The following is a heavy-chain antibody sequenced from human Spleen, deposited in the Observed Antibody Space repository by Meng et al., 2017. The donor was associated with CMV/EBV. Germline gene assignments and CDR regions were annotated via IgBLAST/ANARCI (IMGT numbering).Heavy chain of an antibody. J-gene: IGHJ6*02. Sequence: GGSLRLSCSASGFSFGDYGMAWVRQAPGKGLVCISRINSDGSSTSYADSVKGRFTISRDNAKNTLYLQMNSLRAEDTAVYYCARLLDSRPGVVIAMQNYYYYGMDVWGQGTTVTVSS. D-gene: IGHD2-21*01. CDR3: ARLLDSRPGVVIAMQNYYYYGMDV. CDR2: INSDGSST. CDR1: GFSFGDYG. V-gene: IGHV3-74*01.